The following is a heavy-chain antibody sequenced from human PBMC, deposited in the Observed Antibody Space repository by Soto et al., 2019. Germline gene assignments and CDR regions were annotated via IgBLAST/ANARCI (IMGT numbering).Heavy chain of an antibody. D-gene: IGHD3-3*01. V-gene: IGHV1-3*01. CDR2: INAGNGNT. J-gene: IGHJ5*02. CDR1: GYTFTKYT. CDR3: ARDATLHFDFWKKWNWFDL. Sequence: ASVKVSCKTSGYTFTKYTIHWVRQAPGQRLEWMGWINAGNGNTEYSQKFQGRVTITRDTSASTAYMELSSLRSEDSGVYYCARDATLHFDFWKKWNWFDLWGQGTLVTVSS.